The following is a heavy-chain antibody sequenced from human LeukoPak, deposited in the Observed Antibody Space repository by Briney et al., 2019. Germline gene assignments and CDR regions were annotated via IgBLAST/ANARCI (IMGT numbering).Heavy chain of an antibody. V-gene: IGHV4-39*01. J-gene: IGHJ3*02. CDR3: ARQGHRDAFDI. CDR2: IYYSGST. Sequence: WVRQAPGKGLEWIGSIYYSGSTYYNPSLKSRVTISVDTSKNQFSLKLSSVTAADTAVYYCARQGHRDAFDIWGQGTMVTVSS.